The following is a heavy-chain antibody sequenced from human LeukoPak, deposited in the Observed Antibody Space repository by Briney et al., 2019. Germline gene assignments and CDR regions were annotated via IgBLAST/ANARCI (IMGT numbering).Heavy chain of an antibody. D-gene: IGHD6-19*01. CDR1: GFTLSDYY. CDR3: ARETVAGTFDY. Sequence: GGSLRLSCGVAGFTLSDYYMTWIRQAPGKGLEWVSDSSSSDGTINFADSVRGRFTVSWDNAKNSLYLQMSSLRADDTAVYYCARETVAGTFDYWGQGVLVTVSS. V-gene: IGHV3-11*01. CDR2: SSSSDGTI. J-gene: IGHJ4*02.